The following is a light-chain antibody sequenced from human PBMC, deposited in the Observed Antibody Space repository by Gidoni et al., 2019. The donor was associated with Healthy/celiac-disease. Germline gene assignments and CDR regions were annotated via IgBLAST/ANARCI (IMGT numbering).Light chain of an antibody. CDR2: SNN. V-gene: IGLV1-44*01. Sequence: QSVLTQPPSASGTTGQSVTISCSGSSSNIGSNTVTWYQQLPGTAPKLLIYSNNQRPSGVPDRFSGSKSGTSASLAISGLQSEDEADYYCAAWDDSLNGPVFGGGTKLTVL. CDR1: SSNIGSNT. J-gene: IGLJ2*01. CDR3: AAWDDSLNGPV.